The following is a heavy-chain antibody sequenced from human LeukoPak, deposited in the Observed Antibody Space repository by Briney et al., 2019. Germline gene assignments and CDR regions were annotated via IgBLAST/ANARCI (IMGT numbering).Heavy chain of an antibody. CDR3: ARLYYDSSGYQDY. CDR1: GGSISSSSYY. J-gene: IGHJ4*02. V-gene: IGHV4-39*01. CDR2: VYYSGST. D-gene: IGHD3-22*01. Sequence: SETLSLTCTVSGGSISSSSYYWGWIRQPPGKGLEWIGSVYYSGSTYYNPSLKSRLTISVDTSKNQFSLKLSSVTAADTAVYYCARLYYDSSGYQDYWGQGTLVTVSS.